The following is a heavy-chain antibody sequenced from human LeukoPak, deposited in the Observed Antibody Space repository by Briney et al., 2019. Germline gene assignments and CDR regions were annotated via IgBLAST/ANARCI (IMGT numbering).Heavy chain of an antibody. CDR1: GYSFTSYW. D-gene: IGHD5-18*01. Sequence: AGESLKISCKGSGYSFTSYWIGWVRQMPGKGLEWMGIIYPGDSDTRYSPSFQGQVTISADKSISTAYLQWSSLKASDTAMYYCASQAQGLWFRSTVYYLDYWGQGTLVTVSS. CDR2: IYPGDSDT. V-gene: IGHV5-51*01. CDR3: ASQAQGLWFRSTVYYLDY. J-gene: IGHJ4*02.